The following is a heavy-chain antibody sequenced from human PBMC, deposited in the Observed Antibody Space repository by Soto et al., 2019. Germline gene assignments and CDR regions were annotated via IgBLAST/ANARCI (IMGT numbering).Heavy chain of an antibody. CDR3: ARDREEYCSGGSCYSGGY. J-gene: IGHJ4*02. CDR2: ISYDGSNK. V-gene: IGHV3-30-3*01. Sequence: QVQLVESGGGVVQPGRSLRLSCAASGFTFSSYAMHWVRQAPGKGLEWVAVISYDGSNKYYADSVKGRFTISRDNSKNTLYLQMNSLRAEDTAVYYRARDREEYCSGGSCYSGGYWGQGTLVSVSS. D-gene: IGHD2-15*01. CDR1: GFTFSSYA.